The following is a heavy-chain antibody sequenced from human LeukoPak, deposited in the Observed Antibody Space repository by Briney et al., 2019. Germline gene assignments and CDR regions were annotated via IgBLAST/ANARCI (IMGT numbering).Heavy chain of an antibody. V-gene: IGHV3-21*01. CDR1: GFTFSSYS. J-gene: IGHJ6*02. D-gene: IGHD6-19*01. CDR2: ISSSSSYI. CDR3: ARPFPEKAVAADYGMDV. Sequence: GGSLRLSCAASGFTFSSYSMNWVRQAPGKGLEWVSSISSSSSYIYYADSVKGRFTISRDNAKNSLYLQMNSLRAEDTAVYYCARPFPEKAVAADYGMDVWGQGTTVTVSS.